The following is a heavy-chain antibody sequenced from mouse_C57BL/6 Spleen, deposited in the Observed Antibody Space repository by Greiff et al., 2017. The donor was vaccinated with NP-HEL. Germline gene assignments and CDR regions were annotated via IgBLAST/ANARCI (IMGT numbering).Heavy chain of an antibody. CDR3: ARKADDYDDAWFAY. CDR2: IDPNSGGT. D-gene: IGHD2-4*01. J-gene: IGHJ3*01. V-gene: IGHV1-72*01. CDR1: GYTFTSYW. Sequence: QVQLQQPGAELVKPGASVKLSCKASGYTFTSYWMHWVKQRPGRGLEWIGRIDPNSGGTKYNEKFKSKGTLTVEKPSSPAYMQLSSLTSEDSAVYYCARKADDYDDAWFAYWGQGTLVTVSA.